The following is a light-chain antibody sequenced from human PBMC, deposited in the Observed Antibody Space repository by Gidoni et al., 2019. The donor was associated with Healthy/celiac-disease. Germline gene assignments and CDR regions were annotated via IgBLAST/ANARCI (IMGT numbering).Light chain of an antibody. J-gene: IGLJ2*01. Sequence: SYELTQPPSVSVSPGQTASITCSGEKLGDKYACWYQQKPGQSPVLVIYQDSKRPSGSPERFSGSNSGNTATLTISGTQAMDEADYDCQAWDSSTALDVVFGGGTKLTVL. CDR3: QAWDSSTALDVV. CDR2: QDS. CDR1: KLGDKY. V-gene: IGLV3-1*01.